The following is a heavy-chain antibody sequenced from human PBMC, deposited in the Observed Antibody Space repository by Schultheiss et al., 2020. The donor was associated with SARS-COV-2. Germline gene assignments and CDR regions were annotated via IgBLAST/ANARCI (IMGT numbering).Heavy chain of an antibody. J-gene: IGHJ4*02. CDR3: ARIVMTAVTTYYFDY. Sequence: SGPTLVKPTQTLTLTCTFSGFSLSTSGMCVSWIRQPPGKALEWLALIYWDDDKRYSTSLKTRLTISKDTSKNQVVLTMTNMDPVDTATYYCARIVMTAVTTYYFDYWGQGTLVTVSS. CDR1: GFSLSTSGMC. V-gene: IGHV2-70*01. CDR2: IYWDDDK. D-gene: IGHD4-17*01.